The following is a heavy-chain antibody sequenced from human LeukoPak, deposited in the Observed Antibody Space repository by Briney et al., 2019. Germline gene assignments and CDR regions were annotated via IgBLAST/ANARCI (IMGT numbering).Heavy chain of an antibody. J-gene: IGHJ4*02. D-gene: IGHD3-10*01. CDR3: ARDTTMVRGVIKRARFDY. Sequence: ASVKVSCKASGYTFTGYYMHWVRQAPGQGLEWMGRINPNSCGTNYAQKFQGRVTMTRDPSISPAYMELSRLRSDDTAVYYCARDTTMVRGVIKRARFDYWGQGTLVTVSS. CDR2: INPNSCGT. V-gene: IGHV1-2*06. CDR1: GYTFTGYY.